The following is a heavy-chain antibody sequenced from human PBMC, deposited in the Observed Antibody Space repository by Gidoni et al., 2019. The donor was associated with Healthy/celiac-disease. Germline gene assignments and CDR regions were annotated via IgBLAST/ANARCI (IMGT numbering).Heavy chain of an antibody. D-gene: IGHD2-8*02. CDR3: ARSLLVRTGLNWYFDL. Sequence: QVQLQESGPGLVKPSETLSLTCTVSGGSISSYYWSWIRQPAGKGLEWIGRIYTSGSTNYNPSLKSRVTMSVDTSKNQFSLKLSSVTAADTAVYYCARSLLVRTGLNWYFDLWGRGTLVTVSS. V-gene: IGHV4-4*07. CDR2: IYTSGST. J-gene: IGHJ2*01. CDR1: GGSISSYY.